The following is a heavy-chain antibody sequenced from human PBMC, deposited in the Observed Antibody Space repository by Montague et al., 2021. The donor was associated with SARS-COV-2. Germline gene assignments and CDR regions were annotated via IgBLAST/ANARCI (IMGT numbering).Heavy chain of an antibody. V-gene: IGHV4-59*13. Sequence: SETLSLTCTVSGDSIRSYHWTWIRQPPGKGLEWIGRISDSGRTIYNPSLKSRVTISVDTSKNQFFLNLRSMVAADTAIYYCTRDRGIAAADNYYYGIDVGGPGTTVTVSS. J-gene: IGHJ6*02. D-gene: IGHD6-13*01. CDR2: ISDSGRT. CDR1: GDSIRSYH. CDR3: TRDRGIAAADNYYYGIDV.